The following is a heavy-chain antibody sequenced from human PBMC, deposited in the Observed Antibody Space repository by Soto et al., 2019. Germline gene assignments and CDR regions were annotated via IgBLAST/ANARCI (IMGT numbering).Heavy chain of an antibody. CDR3: ARAGYCSGGSCYLFPVDY. CDR2: IYYSGST. V-gene: IGHV4-31*03. CDR1: GGSISSGGYY. Sequence: SETLSLTCTVSGGSISSGGYYWSWIRQHPGKGLEWIGYIYYSGSTYYNPSLKSRVTISVDTSKNQFSLKLSSVTAADTAVYYCARAGYCSGGSCYLFPVDYWGQGTLVTVS. D-gene: IGHD2-15*01. J-gene: IGHJ4*02.